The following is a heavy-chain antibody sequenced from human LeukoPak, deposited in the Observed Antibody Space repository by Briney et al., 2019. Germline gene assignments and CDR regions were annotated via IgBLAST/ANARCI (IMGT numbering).Heavy chain of an antibody. CDR3: ARVGVVPAAIRDSYYMDV. V-gene: IGHV3-48*04. Sequence: PGGSLRLSCAPSRVTSSSYSMSWVRDAPGKGLERVSYISSSSSTIYYADSVKGGFTISRDNAKNSLYLQMNSLRAEDTAVYYCARVGVVPAAIRDSYYMDVWGKGTTVTVSS. D-gene: IGHD2-2*01. CDR2: ISSSSSTI. J-gene: IGHJ6*03. CDR1: RVTSSSYS.